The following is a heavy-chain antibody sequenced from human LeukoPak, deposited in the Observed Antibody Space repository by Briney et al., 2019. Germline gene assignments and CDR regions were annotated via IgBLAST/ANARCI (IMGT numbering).Heavy chain of an antibody. J-gene: IGHJ4*02. CDR2: IYTSGST. CDR1: GGSANNYY. V-gene: IGHV4-4*07. Sequence: SETLSLTCTVSGGSANNYYLSWIRQPAGKGLEWIGRIYTSGSTSYSPSLKSRVTMSVDTSKNQFSLKLSSVTAADTAVYYCARDRDFWSGFFDYWGQGTLVTVSS. CDR3: ARDRDFWSGFFDY. D-gene: IGHD3-3*01.